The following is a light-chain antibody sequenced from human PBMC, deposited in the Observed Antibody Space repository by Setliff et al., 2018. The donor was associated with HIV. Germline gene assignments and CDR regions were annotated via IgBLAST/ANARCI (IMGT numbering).Light chain of an antibody. V-gene: IGLV2-14*01. CDR2: GVT. CDR1: SSDVGNYNY. J-gene: IGLJ1*01. Sequence: QSALTQPASVSGAPGQSITISCTGTSSDVGNYNYVSWYQQHPGKAPKLMIYGVTYRPSGVSNRFSGSKSGNTASLTISGLQAEDEADYYCSSYTTNTTFVFGTGTKVTV. CDR3: SSYTTNTTFV.